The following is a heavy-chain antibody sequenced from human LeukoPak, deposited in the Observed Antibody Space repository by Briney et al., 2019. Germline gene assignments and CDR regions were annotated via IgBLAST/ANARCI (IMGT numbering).Heavy chain of an antibody. V-gene: IGHV1-2*02. J-gene: IGHJ3*02. CDR3: ARVVVGTLNAFDI. CDR2: INPNSGGT. Sequence: ASVKVSCKASGYTFTGYYMHWVRQAPGQGLEWMGWINPNSGGTNYAQKFQGRVTMTRDTSISTAYMELSRLRSDDPAVYYCARVVVGTLNAFDIWGQGTMVTVSS. CDR1: GYTFTGYY. D-gene: IGHD6-19*01.